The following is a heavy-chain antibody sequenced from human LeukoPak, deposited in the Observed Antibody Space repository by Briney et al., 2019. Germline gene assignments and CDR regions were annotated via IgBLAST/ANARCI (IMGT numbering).Heavy chain of an antibody. D-gene: IGHD5-12*01. J-gene: IGHJ4*02. CDR3: ARDLYSGYDYLLGPGFDY. CDR1: GFTFSSYA. V-gene: IGHV3-23*01. CDR2: ISGSGGST. Sequence: PGGSLRLSCAASGFTFSSYAMSWVRQAPGKGLEWVSAISGSGGSTYYADSVKGRFTISRDNAKNSLYLQMNSLRAEDTAVYYCARDLYSGYDYLLGPGFDYWGQGTLVTVSS.